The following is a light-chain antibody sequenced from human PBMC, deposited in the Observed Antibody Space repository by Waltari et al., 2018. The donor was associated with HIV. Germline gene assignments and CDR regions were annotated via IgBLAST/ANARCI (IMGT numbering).Light chain of an antibody. V-gene: IGKV1-39*01. CDR3: QQSYNTPPT. J-gene: IGKJ2*01. CDR2: AAS. Sequence: DIQMTQSPSSLSASVGDRVTITCRASQSISSYLNWYQQKPGKAPNLLISAASSLQSGVPSRFSGSGSGTDFTLTISSLQPEDFATYYCQQSYNTPPTFGQGTKLEIK. CDR1: QSISSY.